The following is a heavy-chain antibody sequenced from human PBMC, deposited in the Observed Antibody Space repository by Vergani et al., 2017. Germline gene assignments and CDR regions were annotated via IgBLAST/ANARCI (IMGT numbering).Heavy chain of an antibody. CDR2: IWYDGSNK. J-gene: IGHJ4*02. Sequence: QVQLVESGGGVVQPGRSLRLSCAASGFTFSSYGMHWVRQAPGKGLEWVAVIWYDGSNKYYADSVKGRFTISRDNSKNTLYLQMNSLRAEDTAVYYCASGYSSGWYTDVKDYFDYWGQGTLVTVSS. CDR3: ASGYSSGWYTDVKDYFDY. CDR1: GFTFSSYG. D-gene: IGHD6-19*01. V-gene: IGHV3-33*01.